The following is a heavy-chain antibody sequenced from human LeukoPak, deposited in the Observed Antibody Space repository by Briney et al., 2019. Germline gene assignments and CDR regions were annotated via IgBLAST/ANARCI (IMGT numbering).Heavy chain of an antibody. Sequence: SETLSLTCTVSGGSISSYYWSWIRQPAGKGLEWIGRIYTSGSTNYNPSLKSRVTISVDKSKNHFSLNLSSVTAADTAVYYCARYNTIFGVLVPLDYWGQGTLVTVSS. V-gene: IGHV4-4*07. CDR2: IYTSGST. J-gene: IGHJ4*02. CDR3: ARYNTIFGVLVPLDY. CDR1: GGSISSYY. D-gene: IGHD3-3*01.